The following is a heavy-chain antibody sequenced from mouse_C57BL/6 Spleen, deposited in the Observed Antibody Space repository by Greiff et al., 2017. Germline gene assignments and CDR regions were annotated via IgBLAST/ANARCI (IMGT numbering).Heavy chain of an antibody. CDR3: ARGEYSNYFDY. CDR1: GYSITSGYY. CDR2: ISYDGSN. D-gene: IGHD2-5*01. Sequence: EVQLKESGPGLVKPSQSLSLTCSVTGYSITSGYYWNWIRQFPGNKLEWMGYISYDGSNNYNPSLKNRISITRDTSKNKFFLKLNSVTTEDTATYYCARGEYSNYFDYWGQGTTLTVSS. J-gene: IGHJ2*01. V-gene: IGHV3-6*01.